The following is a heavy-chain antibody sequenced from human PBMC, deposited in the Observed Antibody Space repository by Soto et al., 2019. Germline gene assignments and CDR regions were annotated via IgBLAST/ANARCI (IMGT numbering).Heavy chain of an antibody. CDR2: IDPSDSYT. J-gene: IGHJ5*02. CDR1: GYSFTSYW. V-gene: IGHV5-10-1*01. D-gene: IGHD3-10*01. CDR3: ARHDRGSGSYYKGDNWFDP. Sequence: PGESLKISCKGSGYSFTSYWISWVRQMPGKGLEWMGRIDPSDSYTNYSPSFQGHGTNTADKSISTAYLQWSSLKASDTAMYYCARHDRGSGSYYKGDNWFDPWGQGTLVTVSS.